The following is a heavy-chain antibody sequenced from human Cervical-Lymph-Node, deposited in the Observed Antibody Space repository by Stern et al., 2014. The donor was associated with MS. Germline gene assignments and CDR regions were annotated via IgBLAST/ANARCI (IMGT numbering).Heavy chain of an antibody. Sequence: MQLVESGTEVKKPGASVRVSCEASGFTFTDYYFHCVRQAPGQGLEWMGWINPNSGGANYAQKFQGRVTVTSDTSISTTYMQLSGLRSDDTAVYFCARGGSWFRPDDYWGQGTLVAVSS. J-gene: IGHJ4*02. V-gene: IGHV1-2*02. CDR3: ARGGSWFRPDDY. CDR1: GFTFTDYY. D-gene: IGHD6-13*01. CDR2: INPNSGGA.